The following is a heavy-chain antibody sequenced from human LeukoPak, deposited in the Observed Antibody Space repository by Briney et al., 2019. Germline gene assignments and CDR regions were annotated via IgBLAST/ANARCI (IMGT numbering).Heavy chain of an antibody. CDR1: GYTFTSYG. Sequence: GASVKVSCKASGYTFTSYGISWVRQAPGQGLEWMVWISAYNGNTNYAQKLQGRVTMTTDTSTSTAYMELRSLRSDDTAVYYCARDSPFDSGYYYVAGSDFDYWGQGTLVTVSS. CDR3: ARDSPFDSGYYYVAGSDFDY. D-gene: IGHD3-22*01. J-gene: IGHJ4*02. CDR2: ISAYNGNT. V-gene: IGHV1-18*01.